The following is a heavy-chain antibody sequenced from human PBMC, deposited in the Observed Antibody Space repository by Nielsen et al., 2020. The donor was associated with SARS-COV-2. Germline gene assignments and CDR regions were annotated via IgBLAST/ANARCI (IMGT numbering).Heavy chain of an antibody. CDR1: GYTFTSYY. Sequence: ASVKVSCKASGYTFTSYYMHWVRQAPGQGLEWMGIINPSGGSTSYAQKFQGRVTMTRDTSTSTVYMELSSLRSEDTAAYYCARDLGLTGTGAYYGMDVWGQGTTVTVSS. V-gene: IGHV1-46*01. CDR3: ARDLGLTGTGAYYGMDV. D-gene: IGHD1-20*01. J-gene: IGHJ6*02. CDR2: INPSGGST.